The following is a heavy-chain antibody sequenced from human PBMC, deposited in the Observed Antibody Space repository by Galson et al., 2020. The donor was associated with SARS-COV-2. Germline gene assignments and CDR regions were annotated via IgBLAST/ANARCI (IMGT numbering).Heavy chain of an antibody. CDR2: INPNSGGT. CDR3: ARDGTAMVTNGFDI. D-gene: IGHD5-18*01. CDR1: GYTFTGYY. J-gene: IGHJ3*02. Sequence: GESLKIFCKASGYTFTGYYMHWVRQAPGQGLEWMGWINPNSGGTNYAQKFQGRVTMTRDTSISIAYMELSRLRSDDTAVYYCARDGTAMVTNGFDIWGQGTMVTVSS. V-gene: IGHV1-2*02.